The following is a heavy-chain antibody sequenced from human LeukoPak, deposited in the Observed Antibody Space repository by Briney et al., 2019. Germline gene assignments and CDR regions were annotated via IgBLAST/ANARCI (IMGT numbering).Heavy chain of an antibody. CDR1: GGSISSYY. CDR3: ARTTEAHSWRTRYYDYYMDV. D-gene: IGHD6-13*01. Sequence: SETLSLTCTVSGGSISSYYWGWLRQPPGKGLEWIGYIYYSGSTNYNPSLKSRVTISVDTSKNQFSLKLSSVTAADTAVYYCARTTEAHSWRTRYYDYYMDVWGKGTTVTVSS. V-gene: IGHV4-59*01. CDR2: IYYSGST. J-gene: IGHJ6*03.